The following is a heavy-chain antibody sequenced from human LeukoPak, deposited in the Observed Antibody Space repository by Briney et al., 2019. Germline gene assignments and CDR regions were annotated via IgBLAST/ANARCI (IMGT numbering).Heavy chain of an antibody. J-gene: IGHJ3*02. D-gene: IGHD2-15*01. V-gene: IGHV1-18*01. CDR3: ARDLYCSGGSCYLRDAFDI. CDR2: ISAYNGNT. CDR1: GYTFTSYG. Sequence: GASVKVSCKASGYTFTSYGISWVRQAPGQGLEWIGWISAYNGNTNYAQKLQGRVTMTTDTSTSTAYMELRSLRSDDTAVYYCARDLYCSGGSCYLRDAFDIWGQGTMVTVSS.